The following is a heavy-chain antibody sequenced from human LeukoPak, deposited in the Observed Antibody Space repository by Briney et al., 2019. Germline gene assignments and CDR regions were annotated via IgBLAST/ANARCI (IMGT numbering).Heavy chain of an antibody. Sequence: KPSETLSLTCTVSGGSISSYYWSWIRQPPGKGLEWIGYIYYSGSTNYNPSLKSRVTISVDTSKNQFSLKLSSVTAADTAVYYCAREVTMVRGVTNWFDPWGQGTLVTVSS. D-gene: IGHD3-10*01. CDR3: AREVTMVRGVTNWFDP. CDR1: GGSISSYY. CDR2: IYYSGST. J-gene: IGHJ5*02. V-gene: IGHV4-59*01.